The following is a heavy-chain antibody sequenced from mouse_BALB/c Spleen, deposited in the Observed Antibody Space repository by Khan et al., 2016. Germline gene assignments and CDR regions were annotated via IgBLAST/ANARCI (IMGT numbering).Heavy chain of an antibody. D-gene: IGHD3-2*02. CDR3: ARSGVVRHFDY. CDR1: GFNIKGTY. CDR2: IDPANGNA. Sequence: VRLQQSGAELVKPGASVKLSCTASGFNIKGTYVHWVKQRPEQGLEWIGRIDPANGNAEYDPKFQGKATITADTSSNTAYLQLSSLTSEDTAVXYCARSGVVRHFDYWGQGTTLTVSS. V-gene: IGHV14-3*02. J-gene: IGHJ2*01.